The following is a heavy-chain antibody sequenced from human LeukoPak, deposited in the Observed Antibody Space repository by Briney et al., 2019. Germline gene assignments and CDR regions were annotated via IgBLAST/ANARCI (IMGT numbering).Heavy chain of an antibody. CDR3: ARGSSGYYPTFDY. J-gene: IGHJ4*02. CDR1: GGSFSGYY. CDR2: INHSGST. V-gene: IGHV4-34*01. D-gene: IGHD3-22*01. Sequence: SETLSLTCAVYGGSFSGYYWSWIRQPPGKGLEWIGEINHSGSTNYNPSLKSRVTIPVDTSKNQFSLKLSSVTAADTAVYYCARGSSGYYPTFDYWGQGTLVTVSS.